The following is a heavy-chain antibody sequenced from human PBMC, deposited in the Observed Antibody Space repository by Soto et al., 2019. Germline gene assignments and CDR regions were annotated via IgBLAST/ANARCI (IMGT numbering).Heavy chain of an antibody. Sequence: GESLKICCKGSGYTFTRYWISWVRQMHGKVSEWWGRIDPSDSYTTYSQSFPGNLTSPADKSISTAYLQRSSLKATDTAKYYCPRQTDWALYYYYGMDVWGQGTTVTVSS. CDR1: GYTFTRYW. CDR2: IDPSDSYT. J-gene: IGHJ6*02. D-gene: IGHD3-9*01. V-gene: IGHV5-10-1*01. CDR3: PRQTDWALYYYYGMDV.